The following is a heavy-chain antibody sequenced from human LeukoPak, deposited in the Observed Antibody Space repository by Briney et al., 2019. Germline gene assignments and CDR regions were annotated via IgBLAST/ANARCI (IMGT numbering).Heavy chain of an antibody. Sequence: SETLSLTCTVSGGSISSSSYYWSWIRQPPGKGLEWIGYIYTSGSTNYNPSLKSRVPISVDTSKNQFSLKLSSVTAADTAVYYRARLGRGVWQGRNYSYYLDVWGKGTTVTVSS. V-gene: IGHV4-61*05. CDR3: ARLGRGVWQGRNYSYYLDV. J-gene: IGHJ6*03. D-gene: IGHD3-10*01. CDR1: GGSISSSSYY. CDR2: IYTSGST.